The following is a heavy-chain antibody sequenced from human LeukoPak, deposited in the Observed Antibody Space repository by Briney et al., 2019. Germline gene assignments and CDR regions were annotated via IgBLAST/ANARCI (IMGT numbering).Heavy chain of an antibody. Sequence: GESLKISCKGSGYSFTSYWIGWVRQMPGKGLECMAIIYPGDSDTRYSPSFQCQVTISVDKSIRTAYLQWSSLKASDTAMYFCARRGDSSSWSGPTRDDEFDVWGQGTMVTVSS. CDR3: ARRGDSSSWSGPTRDDEFDV. D-gene: IGHD6-13*01. CDR2: IYPGDSDT. J-gene: IGHJ3*01. V-gene: IGHV5-51*01. CDR1: GYSFTSYW.